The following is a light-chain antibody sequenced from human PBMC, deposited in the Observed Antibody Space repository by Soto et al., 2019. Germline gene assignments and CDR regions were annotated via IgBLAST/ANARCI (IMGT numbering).Light chain of an antibody. V-gene: IGLV9-49*01. CDR3: GTDHGSGANFVLV. Sequence: QSVLTQPPSASASLGASVTLNCTLTSGDRSYKVDWYQQRPGKGPRFVMRVGIGGIVGSKGDDIPDRFSVLGAGLIRFLNIENIQEEDEGDYHCGTDHGSGANFVLVFGGGTKLTVL. CDR2: VGIGGIVG. J-gene: IGLJ3*02. CDR1: SGDRSYK.